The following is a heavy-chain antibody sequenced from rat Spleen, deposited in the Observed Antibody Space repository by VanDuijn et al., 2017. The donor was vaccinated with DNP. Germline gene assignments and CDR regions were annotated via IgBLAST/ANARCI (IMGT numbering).Heavy chain of an antibody. Sequence: QVQLKETGPDLVQLTQTLSITCSVSGFSLATYNVHWVRQPPGKGLEWMGAMWNGGGTDYNSAFKSRLSISRGTSKSQVFLKMHSLQPDDTAKYFWAREVYPFAMDAWGQGTSVTVSS. CDR1: GFSLATYN. V-gene: IGHV2-64*01. CDR3: AREVYPFAMDA. J-gene: IGHJ4*01. D-gene: IGHD1-4*01. CDR2: MWNGGGT.